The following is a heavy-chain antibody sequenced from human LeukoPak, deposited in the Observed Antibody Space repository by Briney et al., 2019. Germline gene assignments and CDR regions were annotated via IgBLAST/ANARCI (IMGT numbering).Heavy chain of an antibody. CDR3: AKSGQYRTGYSYGYYFDY. V-gene: IGHV3-48*01. D-gene: IGHD5-18*01. Sequence: PGGSLRLSCAASGFTFSSYSMSWVRQAPGKGLEWVSYISSSSRTIYYADSVKGRFTISRDNAKNSLYLQMNSLRAEDTAVYYCAKSGQYRTGYSYGYYFDYWGQGTLVTVSS. CDR1: GFTFSSYS. J-gene: IGHJ4*02. CDR2: ISSSSRTI.